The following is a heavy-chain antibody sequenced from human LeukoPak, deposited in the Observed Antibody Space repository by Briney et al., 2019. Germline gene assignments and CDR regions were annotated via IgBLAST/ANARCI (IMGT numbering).Heavy chain of an antibody. CDR1: GFTFGKYW. CDR3: ARERGITASADWFDP. CDR2: IKLDGSEK. Sequence: GGSLRLSCVASGFTFGKYWMSWVRQAPGKGLEWVANIKLDGSEKNYVDSVKGRFTISRDNTKNSLYLQMNSLRAEDTAVYYCARERGITASADWFDPWGRGTLVTVSS. D-gene: IGHD1-20*01. J-gene: IGHJ5*02. V-gene: IGHV3-7*01.